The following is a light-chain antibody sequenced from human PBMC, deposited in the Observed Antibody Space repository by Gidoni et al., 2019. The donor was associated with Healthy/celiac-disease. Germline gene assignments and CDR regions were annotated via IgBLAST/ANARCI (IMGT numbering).Light chain of an antibody. J-gene: IGKJ1*01. CDR2: KAS. Sequence: DIQITQSPSTLSASVGDRVTITCRASQSISSWFAWYQQKPGKAPKLLIYKASSLESGVPSRFSGSGSGTEFTLTISSLQPDDFATYYCQQYDSYSWTFGQGTKVEIK. CDR3: QQYDSYSWT. CDR1: QSISSW. V-gene: IGKV1-5*03.